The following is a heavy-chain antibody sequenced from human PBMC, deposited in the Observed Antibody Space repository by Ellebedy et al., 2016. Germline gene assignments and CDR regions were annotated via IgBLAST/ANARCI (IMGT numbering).Heavy chain of an antibody. CDR3: ARGARRDGYLVGFDY. CDR2: IHYSGTT. V-gene: IGHV4-59*01. Sequence: SETLSLXXTVSGGSISAYYWSWIRQPPGNGLEWIGNIHYSGTTNYNPSLKSRVTISVDTSRNQFSLKVTSVTAADTAVYSCARGARRDGYLVGFDYWGQGILVIVSS. D-gene: IGHD5-24*01. CDR1: GGSISAYY. J-gene: IGHJ4*02.